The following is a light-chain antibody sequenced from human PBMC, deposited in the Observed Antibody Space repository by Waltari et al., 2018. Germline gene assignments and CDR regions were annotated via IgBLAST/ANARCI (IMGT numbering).Light chain of an antibody. Sequence: EIVLTQSPGTLSLSPGERATLSCRASQRVSSNYLAWYPQRPGQAPRLLIHGSSSRATGIPDRFSGSGSGTDFTLTISRLEPEDFAVYYCQQYGRSWNTFGQGTKLEIK. CDR3: QQYGRSWNT. J-gene: IGKJ2*01. V-gene: IGKV3-20*01. CDR1: QRVSSNY. CDR2: GSS.